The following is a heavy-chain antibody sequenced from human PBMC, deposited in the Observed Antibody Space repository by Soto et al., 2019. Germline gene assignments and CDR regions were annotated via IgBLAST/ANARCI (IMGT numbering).Heavy chain of an antibody. CDR3: ARARGGSWYMHQ. J-gene: IGHJ4*02. Sequence: QVQLEESGGGVVQPGRSLRLSCVGSGFTFSNSGMHWVRRAPGKGLEWVAVIYYDGRSTFYADAVKGRFTVSRDNSKNTMYLEIQSLRVADTAVYYCARARGGSWYMHQWGRGTLVTVAS. D-gene: IGHD6-13*01. CDR1: GFTFSNSG. V-gene: IGHV3-33*01. CDR2: IYYDGRST.